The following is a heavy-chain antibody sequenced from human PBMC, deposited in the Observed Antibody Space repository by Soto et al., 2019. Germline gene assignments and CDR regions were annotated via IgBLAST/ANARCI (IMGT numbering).Heavy chain of an antibody. V-gene: IGHV1-18*01. Sequence: QVQLMQSGAEVKKPGASVKVSCKASGYTFSSFHINWVRQAPGQGLEWMGWISGYSGNTKYAQKLQGRLTMTTDPATKTAYMDLRSLISDDTAIYYCARDMFGSVEAFDIWGRGTVVTFSS. CDR2: ISGYSGNT. CDR1: GYTFSSFH. J-gene: IGHJ3*02. CDR3: ARDMFGSVEAFDI. D-gene: IGHD3-3*02.